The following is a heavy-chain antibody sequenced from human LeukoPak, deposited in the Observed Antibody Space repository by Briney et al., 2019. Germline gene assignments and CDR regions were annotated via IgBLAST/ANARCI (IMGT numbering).Heavy chain of an antibody. CDR1: GGSISSYY. CDR2: INHSGST. J-gene: IGHJ4*02. V-gene: IGHV4-34*01. D-gene: IGHD6-13*01. Sequence: SETLSLTCTVSGGSISSYYWSWIRQPPGKGLEWIGEINHSGSTNYNPSLKSRVTISVDTSKNQFSLKLSSVTAADTAVYYCARRVRQQLGYWGQGTLVTVSS. CDR3: ARRVRQQLGY.